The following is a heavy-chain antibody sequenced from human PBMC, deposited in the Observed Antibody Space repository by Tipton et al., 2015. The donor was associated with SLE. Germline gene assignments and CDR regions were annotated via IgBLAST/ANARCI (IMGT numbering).Heavy chain of an antibody. D-gene: IGHD1-26*01. Sequence: QLVQSGAEVKKPGESLKISCKGSGYRFSDYWIGWVRQMPGKGLEWMGITYPGDSDIRYNPSFQGQVTISADKSITTAYLQWSSLKTSDTAMYYCARRSHSEESFDYWGQGTLVTVSS. CDR1: GYRFSDYW. V-gene: IGHV5-51*03. CDR3: ARRSHSEESFDY. CDR2: TYPGDSDI. J-gene: IGHJ4*02.